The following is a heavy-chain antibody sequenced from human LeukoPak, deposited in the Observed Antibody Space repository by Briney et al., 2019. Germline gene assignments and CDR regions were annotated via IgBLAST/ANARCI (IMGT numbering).Heavy chain of an antibody. V-gene: IGHV3-48*04. CDR3: ARDRGGTYGSGSYYRYYYYGMDV. CDR1: GFTFSSYS. CDR2: ISSSSSTI. Sequence: GGSLRLSCAASGFTFSSYSMNWVRQAPGKGLEWVSYISSSSSTIYYADSVKGRFTISRDNAKNSLYLQMNSLRSEDTAVYYCARDRGGTYGSGSYYRYYYYGMDVWGQGTTVTVSS. D-gene: IGHD3-10*01. J-gene: IGHJ6*02.